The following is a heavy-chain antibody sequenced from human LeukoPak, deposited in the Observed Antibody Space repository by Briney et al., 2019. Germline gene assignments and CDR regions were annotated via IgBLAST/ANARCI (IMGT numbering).Heavy chain of an antibody. CDR2: IYPGDSDT. V-gene: IGHV5-51*01. D-gene: IGHD3-22*01. Sequence: GESLKISCKGPGSSFTSYWIGWVRQIPGKGLEWIGIIYPGDSDTRYSPSFQGQVTISADKSISTAYLQWSSLKASDTAMYYCARHRYYYDSSGYYFDYWGQGTLVTVSS. CDR1: GSSFTSYW. CDR3: ARHRYYYDSSGYYFDY. J-gene: IGHJ4*02.